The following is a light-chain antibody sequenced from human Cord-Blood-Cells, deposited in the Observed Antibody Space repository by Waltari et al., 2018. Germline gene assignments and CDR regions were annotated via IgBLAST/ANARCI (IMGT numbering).Light chain of an antibody. CDR2: CAS. Sequence: ETVMTQSPATLSVSPGERATLSCRASQSVSSNLAWYQQKPGQAPRLLIYCASTRATGIPARFSGSGSGTEFTLTISSLQSEDFAVYYCQQYNNWPWTFGQGTKVEI. V-gene: IGKV3-15*01. CDR3: QQYNNWPWT. CDR1: QSVSSN. J-gene: IGKJ1*01.